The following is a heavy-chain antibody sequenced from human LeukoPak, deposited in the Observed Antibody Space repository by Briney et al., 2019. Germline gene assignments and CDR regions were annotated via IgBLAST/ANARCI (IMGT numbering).Heavy chain of an antibody. CDR1: RGTFSSYA. J-gene: IGHJ4*02. V-gene: IGHV1-69*04. Sequence: GGSVKVSCEASRGTFSSYAISWVRPAPGQGLEWMGRIIPILGIANYAQKFQGRVTITAEKSTSTAYMELSSLSSDDKGAYYCARGRGYSRDDGDGHFDYWGQGTLVTVSS. CDR3: ARGRGYSRDDGDGHFDY. CDR2: IIPILGIA. D-gene: IGHD5-12*01.